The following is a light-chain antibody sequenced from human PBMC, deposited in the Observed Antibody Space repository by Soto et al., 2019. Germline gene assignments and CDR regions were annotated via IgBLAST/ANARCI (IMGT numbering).Light chain of an antibody. CDR1: QIVGTF. J-gene: IGKJ5*01. V-gene: IGKV3-11*01. CDR3: QQRNSWPPTFT. Sequence: EIVLTHSAASLSLSQGDRATPSCISIQIVGTFLAGYQQKPGKAPRLLIYDTSIRATGIPARFSGSGAGTDFTLTISCLEPEDFAVYYCQQRNSWPPTFTFGQGTRLHIK. CDR2: DTS.